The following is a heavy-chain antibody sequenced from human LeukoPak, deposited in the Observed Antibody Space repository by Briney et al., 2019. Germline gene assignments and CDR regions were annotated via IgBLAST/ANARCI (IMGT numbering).Heavy chain of an antibody. Sequence: SVKVSCKASGSTFSSYAISWVRQAPGQGLEWMGGIIPIFGTANYAQKFQGRVTITTDESTSTAYMELSSLRSEDTAVYYCARYYDSSGYYYVGAFDIWGQGSMVTVSS. D-gene: IGHD3-22*01. CDR3: ARYYDSSGYYYVGAFDI. V-gene: IGHV1-69*05. CDR1: GSTFSSYA. CDR2: IIPIFGTA. J-gene: IGHJ3*02.